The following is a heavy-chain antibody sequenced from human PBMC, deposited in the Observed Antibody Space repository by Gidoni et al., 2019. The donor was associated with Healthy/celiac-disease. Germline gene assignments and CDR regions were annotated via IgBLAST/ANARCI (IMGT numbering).Heavy chain of an antibody. CDR1: WFPFSGSA. J-gene: IGHJ4*02. Sequence: EVPLVESGGGLVQPGGSLQLSCAASWFPFSGSAMHWVRQASGKGLEWVGRIRSKANSYATAYAASVKGRFTISRDDSKNTAYLQMNSLKTEDTAVYYCTRRESCGGDCYYFDYWGQGTLVTVSS. V-gene: IGHV3-73*02. CDR2: IRSKANSYAT. CDR3: TRRESCGGDCYYFDY. D-gene: IGHD2-21*02.